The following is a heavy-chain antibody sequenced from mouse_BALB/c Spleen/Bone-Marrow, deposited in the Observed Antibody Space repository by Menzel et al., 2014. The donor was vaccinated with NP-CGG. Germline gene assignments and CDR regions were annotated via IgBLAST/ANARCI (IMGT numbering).Heavy chain of an antibody. V-gene: IGHV1-80*01. CDR3: ARGARSAMDY. CDR1: GYAFSTYW. CDR2: IYPGDGDT. J-gene: IGHJ4*01. Sequence: VKLVESGAELVRPESSVQISCKASGYAFSTYWMIWVKQRPGQGLEWIGQIYPGDGDTNYNGKFKGKATLTADKSSSTAYMQLSSLTSEDSAVYFCARGARSAMDYWGQGTSVTVSS.